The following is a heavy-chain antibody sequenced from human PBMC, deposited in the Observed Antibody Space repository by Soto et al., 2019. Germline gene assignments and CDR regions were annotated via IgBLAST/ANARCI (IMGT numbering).Heavy chain of an antibody. D-gene: IGHD3-10*01. J-gene: IGHJ3*01. Sequence: QVQLVESGGGVVQPGRSLRLSCAASGFTFSSYGMHWVRQAPGKGLERVAVIGYDGSNKYYAYSVKGRFTISRDNSKNSLDLQMSSLRAEDTAVYYCARDRRGGYSSAGDFDLWCQGSMVTVSS. CDR3: ARDRRGGYSSAGDFDL. CDR2: IGYDGSNK. V-gene: IGHV3-33*01. CDR1: GFTFSSYG.